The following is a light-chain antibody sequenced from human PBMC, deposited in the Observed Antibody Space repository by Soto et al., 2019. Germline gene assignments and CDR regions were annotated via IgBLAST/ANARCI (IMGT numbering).Light chain of an antibody. CDR1: QSVSSKY. J-gene: IGKJ1*01. CDR3: HHYGNGLST. V-gene: IGKV3-20*01. CDR2: GAS. Sequence: EIVLTQSPGTLSLSPGEGATLSCRASQSVSSKYLAWYQQKPGQAPRLLIHGASSRATGIPDRFSGSGSGTDFTLTICRLEPEDFAVYFCHHYGNGLSTFGQGTKVDMK.